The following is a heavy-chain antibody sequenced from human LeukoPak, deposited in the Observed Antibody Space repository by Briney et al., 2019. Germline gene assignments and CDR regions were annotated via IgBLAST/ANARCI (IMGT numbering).Heavy chain of an antibody. V-gene: IGHV4-39*07. CDR1: GGSISSSSYY. Sequence: SETLSLTCTVSGGSISSSSYYWGWIRQPPGKGLEWIGGIYYSGSTYYNPSLKSRVTISVDTSKNQFSLKLSSVTAADTAVYYCARGLAATDYWGQGTLVTVSS. D-gene: IGHD6-13*01. CDR2: IYYSGST. J-gene: IGHJ4*02. CDR3: ARGLAATDY.